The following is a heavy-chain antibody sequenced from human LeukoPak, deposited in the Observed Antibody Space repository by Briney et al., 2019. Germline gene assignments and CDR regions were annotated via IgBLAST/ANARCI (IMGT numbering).Heavy chain of an antibody. CDR1: GFTFNNYS. D-gene: IGHD3-10*01. CDR2: IRSDSSCI. V-gene: IGHV3-21*01. CDR3: ARDGLLYFGELDF. Sequence: GGSLRLSCAASGFTFNNYSMNWVRQAPGKGLEWVSSIRSDSSCIYYADSVKGRFTISRDNAKSSLHLQMNSLRAEDTAVYYCARDGLLYFGELDFWGQGTLVTVSS. J-gene: IGHJ4*02.